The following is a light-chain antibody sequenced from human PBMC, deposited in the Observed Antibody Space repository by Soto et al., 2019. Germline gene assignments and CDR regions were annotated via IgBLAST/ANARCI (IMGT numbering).Light chain of an antibody. CDR3: LHPFPFPRT. J-gene: IGKJ1*01. CDR2: FAS. CDR1: QGIGDR. Sequence: DTITCRASQGIGDRLAWYQQRPGKVPQLVVYFASTLPSGVPSRFSDSGSGPEFNPTITPLQAEHFATHSWLHPFPFPRTIAQGTKVDIK. V-gene: IGKV1-12*01.